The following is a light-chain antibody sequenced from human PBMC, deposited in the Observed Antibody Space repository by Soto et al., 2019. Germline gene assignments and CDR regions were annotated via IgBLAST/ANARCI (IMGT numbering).Light chain of an antibody. CDR3: QQYYSTIN. CDR1: QTVLYSSNNKNY. CDR2: WAS. Sequence: DIVMTQSPDSLAVSLGERATINCKSSQTVLYSSNNKNYLAWYQQKPGQPPKLLIYWASTRESGVPDRFSGSGSGTDFTRTISSLQAEDVAVYYCQQYYSTINFGQGTRLEIK. V-gene: IGKV4-1*01. J-gene: IGKJ5*01.